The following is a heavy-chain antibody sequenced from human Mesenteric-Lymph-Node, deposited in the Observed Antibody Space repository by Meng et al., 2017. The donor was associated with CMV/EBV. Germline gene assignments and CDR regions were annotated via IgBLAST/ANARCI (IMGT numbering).Heavy chain of an antibody. CDR2: ITHSGST. CDR3: ARDRRGYCDSTTCYRVFDY. V-gene: IGHV4-34*01. J-gene: IGHJ4*02. CDR1: GGSFSGYY. D-gene: IGHD2-2*02. Sequence: SQTPSLTRAAYGGSFSGYYWSWIRQTPAKGLEWIGEITHSGSTSYNPSLKSRVIMSVDTPKSQFSLKLSSVTAADTAVYYCARDRRGYCDSTTCYRVFDYWDQGTLVTVSS.